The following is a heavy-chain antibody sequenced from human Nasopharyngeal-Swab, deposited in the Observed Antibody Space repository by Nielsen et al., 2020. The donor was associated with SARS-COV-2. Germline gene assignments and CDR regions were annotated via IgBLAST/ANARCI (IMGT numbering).Heavy chain of an antibody. D-gene: IGHD6-19*01. Sequence: GEFLKISCQGSGYTFSNYWIGWVRQMPGKGLEWMGVIYPGDSDTRYNPSLQRQVTISVVKSISTAYLQWNSLQASDSAIYYCARGYSSGWYDYWGQGALVTVSS. CDR2: IYPGDSDT. V-gene: IGHV5-51*01. CDR1: GYTFSNYW. CDR3: ARGYSSGWYDY. J-gene: IGHJ4*02.